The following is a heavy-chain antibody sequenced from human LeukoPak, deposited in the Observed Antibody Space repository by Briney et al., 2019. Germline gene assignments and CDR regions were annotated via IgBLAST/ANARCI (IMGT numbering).Heavy chain of an antibody. CDR3: ASIYPLGYFDL. CDR2: VFYSGNS. J-gene: IGHJ4*02. V-gene: IGHV4-59*11. CDR1: GAFTSTHY. Sequence: SETLSLTCTVSGAFTSTHYWSWVRRPLGKGLEWIGYVFYSGNSNYNPSFTSRLTMSVDTSKTQFSLKLTSVTAADTAVYYCASIYPLGYFDLWGQGTLVTVSS. D-gene: IGHD2/OR15-2a*01.